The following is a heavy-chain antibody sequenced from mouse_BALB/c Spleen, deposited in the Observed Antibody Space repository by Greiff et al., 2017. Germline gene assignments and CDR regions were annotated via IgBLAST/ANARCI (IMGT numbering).Heavy chain of an antibody. J-gene: IGHJ2*01. CDR2: ISSGGSYT. V-gene: IGHV5-6-4*01. CDR1: GFTFSSYT. CDR3: TRGEGSHFDY. Sequence: EVKLMESGGGLVKPGGSLKLSCAASGFTFSSYTMSWVRQTPEKRLEWVATISSGGSYTYYPDSVKGRFTISRDNAKNTLYLQMSSLKSEDTAMYYCTRGEGSHFDYWGQGTTLTVSS.